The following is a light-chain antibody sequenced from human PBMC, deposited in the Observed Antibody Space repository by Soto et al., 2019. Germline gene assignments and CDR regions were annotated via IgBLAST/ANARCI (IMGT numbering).Light chain of an antibody. CDR1: SSDVGGYNN. Sequence: QSALTQPASVSGSPGQSINISCTGTSSDVGGYNNVSWYQHHPGKAPKLIIYDVSNRPSGVSNPFSGSKSGNTASLTIFGLQPEDEADYYCSSYTTSNTRQIVFGTGTKVTVL. CDR3: SSYTTSNTRQIV. CDR2: DVS. J-gene: IGLJ1*01. V-gene: IGLV2-14*03.